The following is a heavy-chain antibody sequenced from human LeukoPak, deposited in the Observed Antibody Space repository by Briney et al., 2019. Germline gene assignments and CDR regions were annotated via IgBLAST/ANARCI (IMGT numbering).Heavy chain of an antibody. D-gene: IGHD6-6*01. J-gene: IGHJ3*01. V-gene: IGHV3-7*03. CDR1: GFTFSGFW. CDR2: INSDGSEG. Sequence: GGSLRLSCAVSGFTFSGFWMSWSRQAPGKGLEWEASINSDGSEGYYADVVKGRFTISRDNAKNSLYLQINSLRAEDTAVYYCARSSYSSSSSVWGQGTMVTVSS. CDR3: ARSSYSSSSSV.